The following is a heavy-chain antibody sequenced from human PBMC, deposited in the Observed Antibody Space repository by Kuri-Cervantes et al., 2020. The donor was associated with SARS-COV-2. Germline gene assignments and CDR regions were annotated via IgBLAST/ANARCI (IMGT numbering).Heavy chain of an antibody. CDR2: ISAYNGNT. CDR3: ARSELLNDAFDI. V-gene: IGHV1-18*01. Sequence: ASVKVSCKASGYTFTSYGISWVRQAPGQGLEWMGWISAYNGNTNYAQKLQGRVTMTTDTSTSTAFMELRSLRSDDTAVYYCARSELLNDAFDIWGQGTMVTVSS. CDR1: GYTFTSYG. J-gene: IGHJ3*02. D-gene: IGHD1-26*01.